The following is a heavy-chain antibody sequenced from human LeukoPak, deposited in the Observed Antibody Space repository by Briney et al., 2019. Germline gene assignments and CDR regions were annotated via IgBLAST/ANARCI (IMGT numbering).Heavy chain of an antibody. CDR1: GFTFSSYA. CDR3: AKDRYDILAGYYKGLDY. CDR2: ISGSGGST. D-gene: IGHD3-9*01. Sequence: QPGGSLRLSCAASGFTFSSYAMSWVRQAPGKGLEWVSAISGSGGSTYYADSVKGRFTISRDNSKNTLYMQMNSLRAEDTAVYYCAKDRYDILAGYYKGLDYWGQGTLVTVSS. V-gene: IGHV3-23*01. J-gene: IGHJ4*02.